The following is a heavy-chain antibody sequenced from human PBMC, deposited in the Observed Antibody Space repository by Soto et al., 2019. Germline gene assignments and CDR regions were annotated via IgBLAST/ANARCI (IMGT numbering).Heavy chain of an antibody. J-gene: IGHJ6*02. CDR2: IIPIFGTA. Sequence: ASVKVSCKASGGTFSSYAISWVRQAPGQGLERMGGIIPIFGTANYAQKFQGRVTITADESTSTAYMELSSLRSEDTAVYYCGREERYSSSWYSPYYYYYYGMDVWGQGTTVTVSS. V-gene: IGHV1-69*13. CDR1: GGTFSSYA. D-gene: IGHD6-13*01. CDR3: GREERYSSSWYSPYYYYYYGMDV.